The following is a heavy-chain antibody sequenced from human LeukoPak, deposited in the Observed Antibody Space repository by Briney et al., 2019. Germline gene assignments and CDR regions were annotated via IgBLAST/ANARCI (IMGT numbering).Heavy chain of an antibody. Sequence: SETLSLTCAVYGGSFSGYYWSWIRQPPGKGLEWIGEINHSGSTNYNPSLKSRVTISVGTSKDQFSLKLSSVTAADTAVYYCARGDYGEDYWGQGTLVTVSS. CDR1: GGSFSGYY. D-gene: IGHD4-17*01. CDR3: ARGDYGEDY. V-gene: IGHV4-34*01. J-gene: IGHJ4*02. CDR2: INHSGST.